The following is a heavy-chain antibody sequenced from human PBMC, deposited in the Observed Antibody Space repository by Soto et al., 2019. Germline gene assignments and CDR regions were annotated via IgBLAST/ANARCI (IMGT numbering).Heavy chain of an antibody. D-gene: IGHD3-22*01. CDR2: ISGSGGST. V-gene: IGHV3-23*01. Sequence: PGGSLRLSCAASGFTFSSYAMSWVRQAPGKGLEWVSAISGSGGSTYYADSVKGRFTISRDNSKNTLYLQMNSLRAEDTAVYYCAKAYDSSGYYINDFDYWGQGTLVTVSS. J-gene: IGHJ4*02. CDR1: GFTFSSYA. CDR3: AKAYDSSGYYINDFDY.